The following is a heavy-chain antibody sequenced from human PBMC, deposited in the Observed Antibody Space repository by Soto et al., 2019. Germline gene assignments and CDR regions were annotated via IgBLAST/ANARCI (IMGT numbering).Heavy chain of an antibody. D-gene: IGHD2-2*01. Sequence: QVQLVQSGAEVKKPGASVKVSCKASGYTFTGYGISWVRQAPGQGLEWMGWISAYNGNTNYAQKLQGRVTMTTDTSTSTAYMELRSLRSDDTAVYYCARDSYCSSTSCPRGWFDPWGQGTLVTVSS. J-gene: IGHJ5*02. CDR2: ISAYNGNT. V-gene: IGHV1-18*01. CDR1: GYTFTGYG. CDR3: ARDSYCSSTSCPRGWFDP.